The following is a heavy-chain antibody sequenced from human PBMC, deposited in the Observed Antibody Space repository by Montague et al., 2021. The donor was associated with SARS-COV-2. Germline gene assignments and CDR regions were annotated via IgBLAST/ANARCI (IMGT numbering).Heavy chain of an antibody. D-gene: IGHD6-19*01. V-gene: IGHV4-39*01. J-gene: IGHJ4*02. Sequence: ISFSWSTYHNPSLKSRVTMSVDTSMNQFSLRLSTVTAADTALYDCARQNHRRGWYEISVDYWGQGTLVTVSS. CDR3: ARQNHRRGWYEISVDY. CDR2: ISFSWST.